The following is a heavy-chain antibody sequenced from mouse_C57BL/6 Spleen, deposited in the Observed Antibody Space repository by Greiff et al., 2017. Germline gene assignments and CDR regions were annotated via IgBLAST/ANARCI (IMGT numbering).Heavy chain of an antibody. D-gene: IGHD2-5*01. Sequence: VQLQQSGPVLVKPGASVKMSCKASGYTFTDYYMNWVKQSHGKSLEWIGVINPYNGGTSYNQKFKGKATLTVDKSSSTAYMELNSLTSEDSAVYYCARAGDSNFDYWGQGTTLTVSS. CDR1: GYTFTDYY. V-gene: IGHV1-19*01. CDR2: INPYNGGT. CDR3: ARAGDSNFDY. J-gene: IGHJ2*01.